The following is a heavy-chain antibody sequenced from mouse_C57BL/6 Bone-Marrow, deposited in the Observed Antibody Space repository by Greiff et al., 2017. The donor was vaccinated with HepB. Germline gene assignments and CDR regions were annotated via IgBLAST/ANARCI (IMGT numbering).Heavy chain of an antibody. J-gene: IGHJ4*01. D-gene: IGHD2-10*02. CDR2: INPNNGGT. Sequence: EVQLQQSGPELVKPGASVKISCKASGYTFTDYYMNWVKQSHGKSLEWIGDINPNNGGTSYNQKFKGKATLTVDKSSSTAYMELRSLTSEDSAVYYCARGYGYYAMDYWGQGTSVTVSS. V-gene: IGHV1-26*01. CDR1: GYTFTDYY. CDR3: ARGYGYYAMDY.